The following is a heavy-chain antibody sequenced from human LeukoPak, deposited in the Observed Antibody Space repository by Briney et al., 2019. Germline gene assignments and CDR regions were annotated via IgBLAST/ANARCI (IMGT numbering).Heavy chain of an antibody. Sequence: GGSLRLSCTASGFTFSSYGMHWVRQAPGKGLEWVAVISYDGSNKYYADSVKGRFIISRDNSKNTLYLQMNSLRPEDTAVYYCARDPAFGELLSCFDYWGLGTLVTVSS. CDR1: GFTFSSYG. J-gene: IGHJ4*02. CDR3: ARDPAFGELLSCFDY. V-gene: IGHV3-30*03. CDR2: ISYDGSNK. D-gene: IGHD3-10*01.